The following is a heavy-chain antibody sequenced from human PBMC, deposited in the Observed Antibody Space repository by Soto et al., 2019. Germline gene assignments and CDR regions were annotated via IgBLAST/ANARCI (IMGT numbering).Heavy chain of an antibody. V-gene: IGHV1-46*01. CDR2: INPSGGST. CDR3: ARDHSSSLGDQNWFDP. J-gene: IGHJ5*02. CDR1: GYTFTSYY. D-gene: IGHD6-13*01. Sequence: QVQLVQSGAEVKKPGASVKVSCKASGYTFTSYYMHWVRQAPGQGLEWMGIINPSGGSTSYAQKFQGRVTMTRDTSTSTVYMELSSLRSEDAAVYYCARDHSSSLGDQNWFDPWGQGTLVTVSS.